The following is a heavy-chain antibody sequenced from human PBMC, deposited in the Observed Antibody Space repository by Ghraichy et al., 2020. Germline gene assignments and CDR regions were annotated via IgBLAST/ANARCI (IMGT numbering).Heavy chain of an antibody. CDR3: ARVTTVTVPLDY. Sequence: ASVKVSCKASGYTFTGYYMHWVRQAPGQGLEWMGRINPNSGGTNYAQKFQGRVTMTRDTSISTAYMELSRLRSDDTAVYYCARVTTVTVPLDYWGQGTLVTVSS. CDR1: GYTFTGYY. V-gene: IGHV1-2*06. D-gene: IGHD4-17*01. J-gene: IGHJ4*02. CDR2: INPNSGGT.